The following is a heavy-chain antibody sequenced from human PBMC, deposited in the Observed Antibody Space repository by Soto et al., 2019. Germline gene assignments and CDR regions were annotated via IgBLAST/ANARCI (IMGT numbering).Heavy chain of an antibody. D-gene: IGHD3-3*01. Sequence: GGSLRLSYAASGFSFSSYAMSWVRQAPGEGLEWVSTISGSGVKTHYADSVKGRLTFSRDNSNNTLFLQMNSLRLDDTAVYYCVKDQGDFWSGYSDFWGPGILVTVSS. CDR3: VKDQGDFWSGYSDF. V-gene: IGHV3-23*01. CDR2: ISGSGVKT. CDR1: GFSFSSYA. J-gene: IGHJ4*02.